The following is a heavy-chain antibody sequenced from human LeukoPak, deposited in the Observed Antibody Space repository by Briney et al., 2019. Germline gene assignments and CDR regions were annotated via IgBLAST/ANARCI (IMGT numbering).Heavy chain of an antibody. CDR1: GGSISSYY. Sequence: SETLSLTCTVSGGSISSYYWSWIRQPPGKGLEWIGYIYYSGGTNYNPSLKSRVTISVDTSKNQFSLKLSSVTAADTAVYYCARSRGSYSPWYFDLWGRGTLVTVSS. CDR3: ARSRGSYSPWYFDL. V-gene: IGHV4-59*01. CDR2: IYYSGGT. J-gene: IGHJ2*01. D-gene: IGHD1-26*01.